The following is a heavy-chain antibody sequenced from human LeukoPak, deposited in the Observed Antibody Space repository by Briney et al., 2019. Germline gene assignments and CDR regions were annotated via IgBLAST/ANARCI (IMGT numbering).Heavy chain of an antibody. J-gene: IGHJ3*01. Sequence: PGGSLRLSCAASGFTFSSYSMNWVRQAPGKGLEWVSSISSSSSYIYYADSVKGRFTISRDNSKNTLYLQMNSLRAEDTAVYYCAKNRDYDSSGYYPLLDAFDVWGQGTMVTVS. CDR2: ISSSSSYI. CDR3: AKNRDYDSSGYYPLLDAFDV. D-gene: IGHD3-22*01. V-gene: IGHV3-21*04. CDR1: GFTFSSYS.